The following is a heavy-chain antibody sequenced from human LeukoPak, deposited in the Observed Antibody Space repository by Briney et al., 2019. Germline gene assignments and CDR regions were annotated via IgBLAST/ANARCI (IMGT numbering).Heavy chain of an antibody. V-gene: IGHV4-39*07. J-gene: IGHJ3*02. Sequence: PSETLSLTCTVSGGSISSSSYYWGWIRQPPGKGLEWIGSIYYSGSTYYNPSLKSRVTISVDTSKNQFSLKLSSVTAADTAVYYCATGGRVLMVYAMRSCCAFDIWGQGTMVTVSS. CDR3: ATGGRVLMVYAMRSCCAFDI. CDR1: GGSISSSSYY. CDR2: IYYSGST. D-gene: IGHD2-8*01.